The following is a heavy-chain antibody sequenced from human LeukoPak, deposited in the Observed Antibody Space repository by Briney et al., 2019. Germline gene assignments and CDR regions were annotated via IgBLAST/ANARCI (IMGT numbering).Heavy chain of an antibody. V-gene: IGHV4-34*01. CDR3: ATICSSTSCHNYMDV. CDR1: GGSFSDYY. D-gene: IGHD2-2*02. Sequence: ETLSLTCAVYGGSFSDYYWTWIRQPPGKGLEWIGEINHSGSTNYNPSLKSRVTISIDTSKNQFSLKVSSVTAADTAVYYCATICSSTSCHNYMDVWGKGTTVTVSS. CDR2: INHSGST. J-gene: IGHJ6*03.